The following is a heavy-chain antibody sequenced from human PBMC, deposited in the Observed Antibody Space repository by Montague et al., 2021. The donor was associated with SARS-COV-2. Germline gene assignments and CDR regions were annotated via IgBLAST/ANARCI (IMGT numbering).Heavy chain of an antibody. V-gene: IGHV3-9*01. J-gene: IGHJ3*02. Sequence: SLRLSCAASGFSFRSYAMNWVRQAPGKGLEWVSGISWNSGSIGCADSVKGRFTISRDNAKNSLYLQMNSLRAEDTALYYCAKFPQRNYDILIDDAFDIWGQGTMVTVSS. D-gene: IGHD3-9*01. CDR1: GFSFRSYA. CDR3: AKFPQRNYDILIDDAFDI. CDR2: ISWNSGSI.